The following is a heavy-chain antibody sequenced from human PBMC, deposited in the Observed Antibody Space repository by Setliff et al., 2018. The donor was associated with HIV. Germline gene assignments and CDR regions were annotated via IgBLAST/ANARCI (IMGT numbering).Heavy chain of an antibody. CDR1: GGSISSGNFY. CDR3: ARLPKGPDRSYYMGV. Sequence: SETLSLTCTVSGGSISSGNFYWSWIRQPAGKGLEWIGHIYTSGSTNYTPSLKCRVTISVDTSKNQFSLKLSSVTAADTAVYYCARLPKGPDRSYYMGVWGKGTTVTVSS. V-gene: IGHV4-61*09. J-gene: IGHJ6*03. CDR2: IYTSGST.